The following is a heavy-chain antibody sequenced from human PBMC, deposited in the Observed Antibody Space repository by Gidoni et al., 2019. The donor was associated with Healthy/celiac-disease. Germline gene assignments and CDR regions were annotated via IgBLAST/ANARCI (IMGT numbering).Heavy chain of an antibody. V-gene: IGHV1-69*08. D-gene: IGHD2-2*01. CDR1: GGTFSSHP. J-gene: IGHJ3*02. CDR2: ILPILGKA. CDR3: ARELSRVVPAAQNDAFDI. Sequence: QVQLVQSGAEVKKPGSSVKVSCKASGGTFSSHPISWVRQAPGQGLEWMGRILPILGKANYAQKFQGRVTITADKSTSTAYMELSSLRSEDTAVYYCARELSRVVPAAQNDAFDIWGQGTMVTVSS.